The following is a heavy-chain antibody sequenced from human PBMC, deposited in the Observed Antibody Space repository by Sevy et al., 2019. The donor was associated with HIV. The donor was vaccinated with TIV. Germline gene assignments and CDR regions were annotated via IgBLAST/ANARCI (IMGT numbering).Heavy chain of an antibody. CDR1: GFTFSDHY. Sequence: GSLRLSCAASGFTFSDHYMDWVRQAPGKGLEWVGRTRNKANSYTTEYAASVKGRFTISRDDSKNSLYLQMNSLKTEDTAVYYCAREGGLAYCGGDCYPDAFDIWGQGTMVTVSS. D-gene: IGHD2-21*01. V-gene: IGHV3-72*01. CDR3: AREGGLAYCGGDCYPDAFDI. CDR2: TRNKANSYTT. J-gene: IGHJ3*02.